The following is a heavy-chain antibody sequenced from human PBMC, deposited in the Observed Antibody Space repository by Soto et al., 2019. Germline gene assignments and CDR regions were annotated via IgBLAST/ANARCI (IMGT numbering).Heavy chain of an antibody. CDR1: GFSVTSNY. D-gene: IGHD3-9*01. V-gene: IGHV3-53*01. CDR3: ARVTTFYDILTSSYALNYFDY. CDR2: IYAGGNT. Sequence: GGSLRLSCAASGFSVTSNYMTWVRQAPGKGLECVSVIYAGGNTYYPDSVKGRFTISSDNSKNTLFLQMNNLRAEDAAVYYCARVTTFYDILTSSYALNYFDYWGQGTRVTVSS. J-gene: IGHJ4*02.